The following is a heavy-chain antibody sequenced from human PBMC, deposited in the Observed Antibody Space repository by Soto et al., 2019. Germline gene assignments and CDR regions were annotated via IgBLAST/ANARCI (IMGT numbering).Heavy chain of an antibody. Sequence: XGSLRLSCAASGGSLSNYWMTWVLQPPGKGLECVANIRHDAGEIYYVDSVKGRFTISRDNAKNSLYLQMNSLRAEDTALYYCANLGWHGQHWYFDLWGRGTLGIVSS. V-gene: IGHV3-7*03. CDR3: ANLGWHGQHWYFDL. CDR1: GGSLSNYW. D-gene: IGHD7-27*01. CDR2: IRHDAGEI. J-gene: IGHJ2*01.